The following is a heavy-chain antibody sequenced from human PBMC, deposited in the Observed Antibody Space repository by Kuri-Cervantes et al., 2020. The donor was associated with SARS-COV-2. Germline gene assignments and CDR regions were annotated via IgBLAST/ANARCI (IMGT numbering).Heavy chain of an antibody. V-gene: IGHV1-46*01. Sequence: ASVKVSCKASGYTFTSYGISWVRQAPGQGLEWMGIINPSGGSTSYAQKFQGRVTMTRDTSISTAYMELSRLRSDDTAVYYCARDGTEYQLLCTPDYWGQGTLVTVSS. J-gene: IGHJ4*02. CDR3: ARDGTEYQLLCTPDY. D-gene: IGHD2-2*01. CDR1: GYTFTSYG. CDR2: INPSGGST.